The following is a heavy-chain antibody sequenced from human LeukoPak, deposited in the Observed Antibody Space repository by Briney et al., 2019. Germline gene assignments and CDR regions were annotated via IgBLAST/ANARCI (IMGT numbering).Heavy chain of an antibody. CDR2: IYYSGST. D-gene: IGHD2-15*01. V-gene: IGHV4-39*06. CDR1: GGSISSTSYY. CDR3: ARTYCSGGSCYCDY. J-gene: IGHJ4*02. Sequence: SETLSLTCTVFGGSISSTSYYWGWIRQPPGKGLEWIGNIYYSGSTYYNPSLKSRVAISVDTSKNQFTLKLSSVTAADTAVYYCARTYCSGGSCYCDYWGQGTLVTVSS.